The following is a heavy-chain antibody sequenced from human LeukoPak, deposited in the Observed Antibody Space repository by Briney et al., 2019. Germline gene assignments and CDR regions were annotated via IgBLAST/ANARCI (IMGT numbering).Heavy chain of an antibody. J-gene: IGHJ4*02. CDR1: GGSISSGGYY. CDR2: IYYSGST. Sequence: PSETLSLTCTVSGGSISSGGYYWSWIRQHPGKGLEWIGYIYYSGSTYYNPSLKSRVTISVDTFKNQFSLKLSSVTAADTAVYYCARIGWELPPDYWGQGTLVTVSS. CDR3: ARIGWELPPDY. V-gene: IGHV4-31*03. D-gene: IGHD1-26*01.